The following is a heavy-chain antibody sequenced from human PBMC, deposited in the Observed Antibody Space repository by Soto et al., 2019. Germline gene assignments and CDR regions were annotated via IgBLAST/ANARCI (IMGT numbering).Heavy chain of an antibody. V-gene: IGHV4-4*02. CDR2: IYRTGST. CDR3: AGRVPGTSVDY. J-gene: IGHJ4*02. CDR1: GGSFTSNNW. D-gene: IGHD1-7*01. Sequence: PSEALSLTCAVSGGSFTSNNWWTWVRQPPGQGLEWIGEIYRTGSTNYNPSLKSRVTISLDKSENQFSLKVTSLTAADTAVYYCAGRVPGTSVDYWGQGTLVTVSS.